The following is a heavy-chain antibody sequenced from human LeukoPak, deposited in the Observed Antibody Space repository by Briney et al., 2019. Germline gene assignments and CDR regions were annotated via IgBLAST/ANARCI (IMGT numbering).Heavy chain of an antibody. V-gene: IGHV4-59*08. CDR1: GGSISSYY. CDR3: ARGSGEPLDAFDI. J-gene: IGHJ3*02. D-gene: IGHD1-14*01. CDR2: IYYSGST. Sequence: PSETLSLTCTVSGGSISSYYWSWIRQPPGKGLEWIGYIYYSGSTYYNPSLKSRVTISVDTSKNQFSLKLSSVTAADTAVYYCARGSGEPLDAFDIWGQGTMVTVSS.